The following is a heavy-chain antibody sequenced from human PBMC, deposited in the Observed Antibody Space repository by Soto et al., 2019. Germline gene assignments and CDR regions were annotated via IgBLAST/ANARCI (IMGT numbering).Heavy chain of an antibody. CDR1: GYTFTSYG. CDR3: ARAGELYYYGSIEGWFDP. D-gene: IGHD3-10*01. CDR2: INPNSGGT. V-gene: IGHV1-2*04. Sequence: ASVKVSCKASGYTFTSYGISWVRQAPGQGLEWMGWINPNSGGTNYAQKFQGWVTMTRDTSISTAYMELSRLRSDDTAVYYCARAGELYYYGSIEGWFDPWGQGTLVTVSS. J-gene: IGHJ5*02.